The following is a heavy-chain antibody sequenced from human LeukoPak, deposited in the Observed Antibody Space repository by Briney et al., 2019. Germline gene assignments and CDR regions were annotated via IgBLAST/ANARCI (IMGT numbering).Heavy chain of an antibody. CDR2: IKSKTDGGTT. V-gene: IGHV3-15*01. D-gene: IGHD3-22*01. CDR3: TTLSPYDSSGYRRYYFDY. J-gene: IGHJ4*02. CDR1: GFTFSNAW. Sequence: KSGGSLRLSCAASGFTFSNAWMSWVRQAPGKGLEWVGRIKSKTDGGTTDHAAPVKGRFTISRDDSKNTLYLQMNSLKTEDTAVYYCTTLSPYDSSGYRRYYFDYWGQGTLVTVSS.